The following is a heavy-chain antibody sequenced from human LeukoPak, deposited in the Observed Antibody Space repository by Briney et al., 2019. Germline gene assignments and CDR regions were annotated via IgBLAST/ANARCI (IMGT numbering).Heavy chain of an antibody. Sequence: PSETLSLTCTVSGGSISSYYWSWIRQPAGKGLEWIGRIYTSGSTNYNPSLKSRVTMSVDTSKNQFSLKLSSVTAADTAVYYCARDLGSSGYDDAFDIWGQGTMVTVSS. J-gene: IGHJ3*02. CDR2: IYTSGST. CDR3: ARDLGSSGYDDAFDI. CDR1: GGSISSYY. D-gene: IGHD3-22*01. V-gene: IGHV4-4*07.